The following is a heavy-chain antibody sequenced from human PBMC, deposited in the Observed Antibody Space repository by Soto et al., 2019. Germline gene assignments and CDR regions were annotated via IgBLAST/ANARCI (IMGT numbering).Heavy chain of an antibody. J-gene: IGHJ6*02. CDR2: ISYDGSNK. D-gene: IGHD2-2*01. V-gene: IGHV3-30*18. CDR1: GFTFSSYG. CDR3: AKGGFCSSTSCYSPEYYYYYYGMDV. Sequence: GGSLRLSCAASGFTFSSYGMHWVRQAPGKGLECVAVISYDGSNKYYADSVKGRFTISRDNSKNTLYLQMNSLRAEDTAVYYCAKGGFCSSTSCYSPEYYYYYYGMDVWGQGTTVTVYS.